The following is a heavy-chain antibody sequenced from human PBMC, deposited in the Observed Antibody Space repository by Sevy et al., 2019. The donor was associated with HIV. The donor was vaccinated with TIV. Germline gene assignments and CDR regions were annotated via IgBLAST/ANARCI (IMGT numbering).Heavy chain of an antibody. Sequence: GGSLRLSCVGSGFIFDDYGMHWVRQAPGKGLEWVALISHDGGKKYYADSVKGRFTISRDNFKNTLYLQMNTLRRDDTAAYFCTKDPPVYGDFPYGMDVWGKGTTVTVSS. D-gene: IGHD4-17*01. CDR3: TKDPPVYGDFPYGMDV. CDR2: ISHDGGKK. CDR1: GFIFDDYG. J-gene: IGHJ6*04. V-gene: IGHV3-30*18.